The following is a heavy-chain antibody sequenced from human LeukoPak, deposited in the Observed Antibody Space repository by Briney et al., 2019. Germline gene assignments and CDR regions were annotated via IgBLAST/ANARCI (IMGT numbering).Heavy chain of an antibody. V-gene: IGHV1-2*02. CDR2: INPNSGGT. CDR3: AKVAGKTGTYYYYYGMDV. CDR1: GYTFIGYY. J-gene: IGHJ6*02. Sequence: ASVKVSCKASGYTFIGYYMHWVRQAPGQGLEWMGWINPNSGGTNYAQKFQGRVTMTRDTSISTAYMELSRLRSDDTAVYYCAKVAGKTGTYYYYYGMDVWGQGTTVTVSS. D-gene: IGHD6-19*01.